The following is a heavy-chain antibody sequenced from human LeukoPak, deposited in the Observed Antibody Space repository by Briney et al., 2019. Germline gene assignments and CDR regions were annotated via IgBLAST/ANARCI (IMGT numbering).Heavy chain of an antibody. V-gene: IGHV1-46*01. CDR1: GYTLTSYY. CDR3: ASVYKHGMDV. CDR2: INPSGGST. Sequence: PRASVKVSCKASGYTLTSYYLHWVRQAPGQGLEWMAIINPSGGSTSHAQKFQGRVTMTRDTSASTVYMELSSLRSEDTAVYYCASVYKHGMDVRGQGTTVTVSS. J-gene: IGHJ6*02. D-gene: IGHD5-24*01.